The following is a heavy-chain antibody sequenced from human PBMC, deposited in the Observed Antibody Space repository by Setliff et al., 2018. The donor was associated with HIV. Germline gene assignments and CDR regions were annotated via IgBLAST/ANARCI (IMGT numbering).Heavy chain of an antibody. D-gene: IGHD3-10*01. Sequence: PSETLSLTCTVSGDSISTDYWTWIRQPPGKGLEWIGYIYNSASTSYNPSLKSRVTISVDTSKNQFSLKLNSVTAADTAVYYCARDGSGSSYYYYYMDVWGKGTTVTVSS. CDR2: IYNSAST. J-gene: IGHJ6*03. CDR3: ARDGSGSSYYYYYMDV. V-gene: IGHV4-4*09. CDR1: GDSISTDY.